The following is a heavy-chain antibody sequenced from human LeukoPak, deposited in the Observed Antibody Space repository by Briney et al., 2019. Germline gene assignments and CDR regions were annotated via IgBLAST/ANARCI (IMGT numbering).Heavy chain of an antibody. CDR3: ARREVVPAAFNYYYYYGMDV. CDR2: ISSRSSYI. D-gene: IGHD2-2*01. CDR1: GFTFSSYS. V-gene: IGHV3-21*01. J-gene: IGHJ6*04. Sequence: GGSLRLSCAASGFTFSSYSMNWVRQAPGKGLEWVSSISSRSSYIYYADSVKGRFTISRDNAKNSLYLQMNSLRAEDTAVYYCARREVVPAAFNYYYYYGMDVWGKGTTVTVSS.